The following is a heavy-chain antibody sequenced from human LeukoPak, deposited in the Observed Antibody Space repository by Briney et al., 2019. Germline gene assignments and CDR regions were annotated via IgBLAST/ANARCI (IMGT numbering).Heavy chain of an antibody. CDR1: GFTFDSYS. CDR3: ARGEDNWFDP. CDR2: ISSSSSTI. V-gene: IGHV3-48*04. Sequence: GGSLRLSCAASGFTFDSYSMNWVRQAPGKGLEWVSYISSSSSTIYYADSVKGRFTISRDNAKNSLYLQMNSLRAEDTAVYYCARGEDNWFDPWGQGILVTVSS. J-gene: IGHJ5*02.